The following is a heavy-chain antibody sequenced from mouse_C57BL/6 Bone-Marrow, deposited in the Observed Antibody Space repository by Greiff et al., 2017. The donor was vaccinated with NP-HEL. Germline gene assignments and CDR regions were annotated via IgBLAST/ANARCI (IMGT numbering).Heavy chain of an antibody. J-gene: IGHJ2*01. CDR2: IDPENGDT. Sequence: EVQLVESGAELVRPGASVKLSCTASGFNIKDDYMHWVKQRPEQGLEWIGWIDPENGDTEYASKFQGKATITADTSSNTAYLQLSSLTSEDTAVYYCTTDLGDYWGQGTTLTVSS. CDR1: GFNIKDDY. CDR3: TTDLGDY. V-gene: IGHV14-4*01.